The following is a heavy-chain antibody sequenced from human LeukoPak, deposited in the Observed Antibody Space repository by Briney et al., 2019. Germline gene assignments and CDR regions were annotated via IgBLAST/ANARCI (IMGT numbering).Heavy chain of an antibody. CDR2: IYYTGST. CDR1: GGSFSTSSYF. V-gene: IGHV4-39*07. D-gene: IGHD6-13*01. Sequence: SETLSLTCIVSGGSFSTSSYFWGWIRQPPGKGLEWIGTIYYTGSTYYNPSLKSRVTISEDTSKNRFSLKLSSVTAADTAVYYCARGGIAAAVDYWGQGTLVTVSS. J-gene: IGHJ4*02. CDR3: ARGGIAAAVDY.